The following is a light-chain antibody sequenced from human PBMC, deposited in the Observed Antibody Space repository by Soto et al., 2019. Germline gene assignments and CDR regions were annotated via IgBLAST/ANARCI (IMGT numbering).Light chain of an antibody. CDR1: SSNIGNNY. V-gene: IGLV1-51*01. J-gene: IGLJ3*02. CDR3: GTWDSSLSAVGWV. CDR2: DNN. Sequence: QSVLTQPPSVSAAPGQKVTISCSGSSSNIGNNYVSWYQQLPGTAPKLLIYDNNKRPSGIPDRFSGSKSGTSATLGITGLQTGDEADYYCGTWDSSLSAVGWVVGGGTKLTVL.